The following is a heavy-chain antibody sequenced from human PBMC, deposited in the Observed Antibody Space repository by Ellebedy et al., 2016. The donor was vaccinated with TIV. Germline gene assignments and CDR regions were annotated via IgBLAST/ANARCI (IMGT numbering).Heavy chain of an antibody. CDR2: ISYDGSNK. J-gene: IGHJ6*02. Sequence: GESLKISCAASGFTFSSYAMHWVRQAPGKGLEWVAVISYDGSNKYYADSVKGRFTISRDNSKNTLYLQMNSLRAEDTAVYYCARAYYGDYEYYYYYYGMDVWGQGTTVTVSS. CDR3: ARAYYGDYEYYYYYYGMDV. V-gene: IGHV3-30-3*01. D-gene: IGHD4-17*01. CDR1: GFTFSSYA.